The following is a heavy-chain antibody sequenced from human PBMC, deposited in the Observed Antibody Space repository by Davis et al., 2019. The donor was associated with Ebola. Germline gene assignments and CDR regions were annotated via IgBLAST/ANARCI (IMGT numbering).Heavy chain of an antibody. CDR2: INPNDGRT. Sequence: ASVKVSCKASGYTFTNYYMHWVRQAPGQGLEWMGMINPNDGRTIYAQKFQGRVTVTRDTSTTTVYMDLSSLRAEDTAVYYCARSEGYCSGGVCLRGNYYGMDVWGQGTTVSV. V-gene: IGHV1-46*01. D-gene: IGHD2-15*01. CDR3: ARSEGYCSGGVCLRGNYYGMDV. CDR1: GYTFTNYY. J-gene: IGHJ6*02.